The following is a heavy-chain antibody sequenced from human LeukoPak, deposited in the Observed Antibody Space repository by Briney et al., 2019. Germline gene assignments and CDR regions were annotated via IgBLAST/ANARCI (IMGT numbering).Heavy chain of an antibody. CDR2: INHSGST. Sequence: SETLSLTCAVYGGSFSGYYWSWIRQPPGKGLEWIGEINHSGSTNCNPSLKSRVTISVDTSKNQFSLKLSSVTAADTAVYYCARFNSSGWEFDYWGQGTLVTVSS. V-gene: IGHV4-34*01. CDR1: GGSFSGYY. J-gene: IGHJ4*02. CDR3: ARFNSSGWEFDY. D-gene: IGHD6-19*01.